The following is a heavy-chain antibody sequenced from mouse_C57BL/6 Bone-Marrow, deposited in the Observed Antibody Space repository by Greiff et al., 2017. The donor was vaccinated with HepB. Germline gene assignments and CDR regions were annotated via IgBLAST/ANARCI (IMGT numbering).Heavy chain of an antibody. CDR2: IHPNSGST. J-gene: IGHJ3*01. V-gene: IGHV1-64*01. CDR1: GYTFTSYW. Sequence: QVHVKQPGAELVKPGASVKLSCKASGYTFTSYWMHWVKQRPGQGLEWIGMIHPNSGSTNYNEKFKSKATLTVDKSSSTAYMQLSSLTSEDSAVYYCARSMGRGVAYWGQGTLVTVSA. CDR3: ARSMGRGVAY. D-gene: IGHD4-1*01.